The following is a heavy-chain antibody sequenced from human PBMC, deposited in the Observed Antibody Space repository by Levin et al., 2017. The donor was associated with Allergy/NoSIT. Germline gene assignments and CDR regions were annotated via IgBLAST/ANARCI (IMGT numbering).Heavy chain of an antibody. CDR1: GGSISSSSYY. CDR2: IYYSGST. CDR3: ASWGDWNYVYGGDWFDP. Sequence: PSETLSLTCTVSGGSISSSSYYWGWIRQPPGKGLEWIGSIYYSGSTYYNPSLKSRVTISVDTSKNQFSLKLSSVTAADTAVYYCASWGDWNYVYGGDWFDPWGQGTLVTVSS. D-gene: IGHD1-7*01. V-gene: IGHV4-39*01. J-gene: IGHJ5*02.